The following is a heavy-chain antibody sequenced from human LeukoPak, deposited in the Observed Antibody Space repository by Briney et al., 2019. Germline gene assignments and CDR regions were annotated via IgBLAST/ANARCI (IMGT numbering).Heavy chain of an antibody. CDR3: ARSAVVGIDY. D-gene: IGHD2-2*01. CDR2: IYPGDSDT. CDR1: GYSFISYW. J-gene: IGHJ4*02. Sequence: GESLKVSCKASGYSFISYWIGWVRQMPGKGLEWMAIIYPGDSDTRYSPSFQGQVTISADKSISTAYLQWSSLKASDTAMYYCARSAVVGIDYWGQGTLVTVSS. V-gene: IGHV5-51*01.